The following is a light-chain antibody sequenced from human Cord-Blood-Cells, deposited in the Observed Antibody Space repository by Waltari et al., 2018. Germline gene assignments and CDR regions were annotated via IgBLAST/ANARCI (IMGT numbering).Light chain of an antibody. J-gene: IGKJ1*01. CDR3: QQYYSTPRT. CDR2: WAS. V-gene: IGKV4-1*01. Sequence: DIVMTQSPDSLAVSLGERATINCKSSQCVLYSSNNKNYLAWYQQKPGNPPKLLIYWASTRESGVTDRFSGSGSGTDFTLTISSLQAEDVAVYYCQQYYSTPRTFGQGTKVEIK. CDR1: QCVLYSSNNKNY.